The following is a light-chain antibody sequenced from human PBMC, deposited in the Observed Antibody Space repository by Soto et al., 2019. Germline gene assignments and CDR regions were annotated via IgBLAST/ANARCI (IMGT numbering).Light chain of an antibody. V-gene: IGLV1-44*01. Sequence: QSVRTQPPSASGTPGQRVTISCSGSSSNIGSNTVNWYQQLPGTAPKLLIYSNNQRPSGVPDRFSGSKSGTSASLAISGLQSEDEADYYCAAWDDSLNEVFGTGTKVTVL. J-gene: IGLJ1*01. CDR1: SSNIGSNT. CDR3: AAWDDSLNEV. CDR2: SNN.